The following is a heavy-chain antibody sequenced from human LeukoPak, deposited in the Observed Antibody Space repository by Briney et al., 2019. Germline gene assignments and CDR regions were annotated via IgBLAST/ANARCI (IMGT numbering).Heavy chain of an antibody. V-gene: IGHV4-61*09. J-gene: IGHJ4*02. D-gene: IGHD3-10*01. Sequence: SQTLSLTCTVSGGSISSGSYCWSWIRQPAGKGLEWIGHIHTSGNTNYNPSLKSRVTISVDTSKNQFSLKLSSVTAADTAIYYCHLVRGGGYFDYWGQGTLVTVSS. CDR3: HLVRGGGYFDY. CDR2: IHTSGNT. CDR1: GGSISSGSYC.